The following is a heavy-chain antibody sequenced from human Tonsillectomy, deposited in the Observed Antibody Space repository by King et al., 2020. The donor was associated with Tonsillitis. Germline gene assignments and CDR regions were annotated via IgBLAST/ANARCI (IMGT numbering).Heavy chain of an antibody. V-gene: IGHV3-23*04. CDR1: GFTFSNYA. D-gene: IGHD1-7*01. Sequence: VQLVESGGGLVQPGGSLRLSCVASGFTFSNYAMTWVRQAPGKGLEWVSGIRGSGGSTYYADSVKGRFTISRDNSKNTLYLQMNSLRAEDTAVYYCARENNWNYIYYFYYWGQGTLVTVSS. CDR2: IRGSGGST. J-gene: IGHJ4*02. CDR3: ARENNWNYIYYFYY.